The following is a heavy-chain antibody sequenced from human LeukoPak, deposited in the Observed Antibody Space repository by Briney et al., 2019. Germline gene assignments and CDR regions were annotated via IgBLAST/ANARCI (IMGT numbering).Heavy chain of an antibody. D-gene: IGHD6-13*01. V-gene: IGHV1-2*02. J-gene: IGHJ4*02. Sequence: GASVTVSFKASGYTFTFYYMHWVRQAPGQGLEWMGWINPNSGGTNYAHKFQGRVTMTRDTSISTAYMELSRLRSDDTAVYYCARSTAVSIAAAGTSSVGYWGQGTLVTVSS. CDR3: ARSTAVSIAAAGTSSVGY. CDR1: GYTFTFYY. CDR2: INPNSGGT.